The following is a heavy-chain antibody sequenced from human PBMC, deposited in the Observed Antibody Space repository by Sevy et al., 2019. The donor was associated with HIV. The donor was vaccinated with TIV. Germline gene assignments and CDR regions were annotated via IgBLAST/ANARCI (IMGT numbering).Heavy chain of an antibody. CDR2: IKSDGSNT. D-gene: IGHD6-19*01. J-gene: IGHJ4*02. Sequence: GGSLRLSCAASGFTFSDYWMHWVRQGPGKGLVWVSRIKSDGSNTNYADSVKGRFTISRDNAKNTLYLQMNSLRAEDTAVYYCARPEGYSSGQYFYWGQGTLVTVSS. V-gene: IGHV3-74*01. CDR3: ARPEGYSSGQYFY. CDR1: GFTFSDYW.